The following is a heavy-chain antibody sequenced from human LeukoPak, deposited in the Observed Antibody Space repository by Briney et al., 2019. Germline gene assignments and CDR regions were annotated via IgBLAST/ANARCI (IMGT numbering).Heavy chain of an antibody. D-gene: IGHD2/OR15-2a*01. J-gene: IGHJ4*02. V-gene: IGHV3-53*01. CDR2: IYSGGTT. CDR3: ARDLCRGTEY. Sequence: GGSLRLSCAASGFTFSSYSMNWVRQAPGKGLEWVSVIYSGGTTYYADSVKGRFTISRDNSKNTVYLQMNSLRVEDTAVYYCARDLCRGTEYWGQGTLVPVSS. CDR1: GFTFSSYS.